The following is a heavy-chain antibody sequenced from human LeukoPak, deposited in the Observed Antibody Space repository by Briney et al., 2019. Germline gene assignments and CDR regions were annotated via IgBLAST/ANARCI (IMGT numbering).Heavy chain of an antibody. V-gene: IGHV1-69*01. Sequence: GSSVKVSCKASGGTFSSYAISWVRQAPGQGLEWMGGIIPIFGTANYAQKFQGRVTITADESTSTAYMELSSLRSEDTAVYYCARDIRTAMSPGWFDPWGQGTLVTVSS. CDR2: IIPIFGTA. CDR1: GGTFSSYA. J-gene: IGHJ5*02. D-gene: IGHD5-18*01. CDR3: ARDIRTAMSPGWFDP.